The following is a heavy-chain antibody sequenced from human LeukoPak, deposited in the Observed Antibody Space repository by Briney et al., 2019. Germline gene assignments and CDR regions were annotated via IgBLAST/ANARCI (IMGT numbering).Heavy chain of an antibody. Sequence: SETLSLTCAVFGGSFSCYFWSWNRQPPGKGLEWIGEINESGSTNYNPSLKSRVTISIDTSKNHFSLKLSSVTAADTAIYYCARLRSGGQVAGVYFDYWGQGTLVTVSS. J-gene: IGHJ4*02. V-gene: IGHV4-34*01. CDR2: INESGST. CDR3: ARLRSGGQVAGVYFDY. D-gene: IGHD6-19*01. CDR1: GGSFSCYF.